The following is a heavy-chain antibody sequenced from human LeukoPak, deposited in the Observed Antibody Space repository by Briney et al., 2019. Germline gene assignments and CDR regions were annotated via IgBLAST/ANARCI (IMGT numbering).Heavy chain of an antibody. V-gene: IGHV3-48*03. CDR1: GFTFSSYE. Sequence: GGSLRLSCAASGFTFSSYELNWVRQAPGKGLEWVSYISSSGSTIHYADSVKGRFTISRDNAKNSLYLQMSSLTAEDTAIYYCARDVRYYYGMDVWGQGTTVTVSS. CDR3: ARDVRYYYGMDV. J-gene: IGHJ6*02. CDR2: ISSSGSTI.